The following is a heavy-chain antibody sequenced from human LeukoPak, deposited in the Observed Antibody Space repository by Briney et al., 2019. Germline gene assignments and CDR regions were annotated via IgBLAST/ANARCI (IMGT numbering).Heavy chain of an antibody. J-gene: IGHJ6*03. CDR1: GGSFSGYY. CDR2: INHSGST. CDR3: ARGPSSSWTRYYYYYMDV. Sequence: SETLSLTCAVYGGSFSGYYWSWIRQPPGKGLEWIGEINHSGSTNYNPSLKSRVTISVDTSKNQFSLKLSSVTAADTAVYYCARGPSSSWTRYYYYYMDVWGKGTTVTVSS. V-gene: IGHV4-34*01. D-gene: IGHD6-13*01.